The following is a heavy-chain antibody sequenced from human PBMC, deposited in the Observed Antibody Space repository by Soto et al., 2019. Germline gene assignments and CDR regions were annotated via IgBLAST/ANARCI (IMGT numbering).Heavy chain of an antibody. Sequence: SETLSLTCAVSGYSISSGYYWGWIRQPPGKGLEWIGSIYHSGSTYYNPSLKSRVTISVDTSKNQFSLKLSSVTAADTAVYYCARNRGGRLGYCSSTSCYNWFDPWGQGTLVTVSS. J-gene: IGHJ5*02. D-gene: IGHD2-2*01. V-gene: IGHV4-38-2*01. CDR2: IYHSGST. CDR1: GYSISSGYY. CDR3: ARNRGGRLGYCSSTSCYNWFDP.